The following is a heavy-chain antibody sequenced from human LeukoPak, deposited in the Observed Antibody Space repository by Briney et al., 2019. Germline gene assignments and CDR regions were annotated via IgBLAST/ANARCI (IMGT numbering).Heavy chain of an antibody. J-gene: IGHJ4*02. CDR3: ARDHPGDYFVDY. D-gene: IGHD4-17*01. CDR2: INPNSGGT. CDR1: GYTFTGCY. Sequence: ASVTVSCKASGYTFTGCYMHWVRQAPGQGLEWMGRINPNSGGTNYAQKFQGRVTMTRDTSISTAYMELSRLRSDDTAVYYCARDHPGDYFVDYWGQGTLVTVSS. V-gene: IGHV1-2*06.